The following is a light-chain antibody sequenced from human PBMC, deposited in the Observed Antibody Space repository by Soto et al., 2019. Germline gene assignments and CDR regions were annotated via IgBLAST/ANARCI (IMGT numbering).Light chain of an antibody. J-gene: IGKJ1*01. CDR2: KAS. Sequence: DIQMXQSPXTLXXSVGDRVSITCRASQRISSWLAWYQQKPGKAPKLLIYKASSLEGGVPSRFSGSGSGTEFTLTITGLQPDDFATYYCQNYNGPPWTFGQGTKV. CDR3: QNYNGPPWT. V-gene: IGKV1-5*03. CDR1: QRISSW.